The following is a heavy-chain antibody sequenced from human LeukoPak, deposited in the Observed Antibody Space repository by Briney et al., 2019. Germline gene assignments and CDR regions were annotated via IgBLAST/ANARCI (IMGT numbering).Heavy chain of an antibody. CDR3: AREYCSGGSCFDP. J-gene: IGHJ5*02. V-gene: IGHV1-18*01. D-gene: IGHD2-15*01. CDR1: GYTFTSYG. Sequence: ASVTVSCKASGYTFTSYGISWVRQPPAQGLEGMGWISAYNGNTNYAQKLQGRVTMTTDTSTSTAYMELRSLRSDDTAVYYCAREYCSGGSCFDPWGQGTLVTVSS. CDR2: ISAYNGNT.